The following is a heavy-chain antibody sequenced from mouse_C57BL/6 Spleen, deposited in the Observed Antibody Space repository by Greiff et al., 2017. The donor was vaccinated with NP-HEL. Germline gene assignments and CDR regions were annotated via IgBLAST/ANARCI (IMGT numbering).Heavy chain of an antibody. D-gene: IGHD2-3*01. Sequence: EVQLQQSGAELVRPGASVKLSCTASGFNIKDDYMHWVKQRPEQGLEWIGWIDPENGDTEYASKFQGKATITADTSSNTAYLQLSSLTSEDTAVYYCTRGGLDGYYLFDYWGQGTTLTVSS. J-gene: IGHJ2*01. CDR1: GFNIKDDY. CDR2: IDPENGDT. V-gene: IGHV14-4*01. CDR3: TRGGLDGYYLFDY.